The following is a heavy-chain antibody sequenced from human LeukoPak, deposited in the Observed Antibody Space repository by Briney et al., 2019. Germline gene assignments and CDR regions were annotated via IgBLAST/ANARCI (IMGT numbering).Heavy chain of an antibody. CDR3: AKQGALEWGALDY. V-gene: IGHV3-30*02. CDR2: IRYDGSNK. Sequence: GGSLRLSCAASGFTFSSYAMHWVRQAPGKGLEWVAFIRYDGSNKYYADSVKGRFTISRDNSKNTLYLQMNSLRAEDTAVYYCAKQGALEWGALDYWGQGTLVTVSS. J-gene: IGHJ4*02. D-gene: IGHD3-3*01. CDR1: GFTFSSYA.